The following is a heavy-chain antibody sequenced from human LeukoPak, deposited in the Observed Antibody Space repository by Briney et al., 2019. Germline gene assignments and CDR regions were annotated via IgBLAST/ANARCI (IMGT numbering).Heavy chain of an antibody. CDR1: GGTFSSYA. Sequence: SVKVSCKASGGTFSSYAISWVRQAPGQGLEWMGGIIPIFGTANYAQKFQGRVTITADESTSTAYMELSSLRSDDTAVYYCARDVTGTRYGMDVWGQGTTVTVSS. V-gene: IGHV1-69*13. D-gene: IGHD1/OR15-1a*01. CDR3: ARDVTGTRYGMDV. CDR2: IIPIFGTA. J-gene: IGHJ6*02.